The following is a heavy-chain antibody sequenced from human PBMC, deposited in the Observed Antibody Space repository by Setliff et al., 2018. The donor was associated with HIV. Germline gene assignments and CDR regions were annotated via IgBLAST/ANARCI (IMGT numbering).Heavy chain of an antibody. D-gene: IGHD2-2*01. J-gene: IGHJ4*02. Sequence: SGPTLVNPTQTLTLTCTCSGFSLNTGGVGVGWIRQPPGKAPEWLALIYWDDDKRYSPSLKSRLTITKDTSKNQVVLTMTNMDPVDTATYYCAHISRVAYVNIKYYFDYWGQGTLVTVSS. CDR3: AHISRVAYVNIKYYFDY. V-gene: IGHV2-5*02. CDR2: IYWDDDK. CDR1: GFSLNTGGVG.